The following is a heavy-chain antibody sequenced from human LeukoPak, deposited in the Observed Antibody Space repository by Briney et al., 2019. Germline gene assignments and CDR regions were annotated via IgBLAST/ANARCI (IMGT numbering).Heavy chain of an antibody. CDR1: GFTFSSSS. J-gene: IGHJ4*02. CDR3: AKYYHGSGTYYTFDC. CDR2: IDGSGDIT. D-gene: IGHD3-10*01. Sequence: GGSLRLSCAASGFTFSSSSVSWVRQAPGKGLEWVSSIDGSGDITHYADSVKGRFTISRDNSKSTLYLQMNSLRAEDTAVYYCAKYYHGSGTYYTFDCWGQGTLVTVSS. V-gene: IGHV3-23*01.